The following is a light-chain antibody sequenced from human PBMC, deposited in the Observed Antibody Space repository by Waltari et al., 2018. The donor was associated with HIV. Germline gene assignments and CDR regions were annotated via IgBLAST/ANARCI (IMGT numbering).Light chain of an antibody. CDR3: AVWDDSLRGSV. V-gene: IGLV1-47*01. CDR2: RNN. Sequence: QSVLTQPPSVSGTPGQRVSISCSGSSSNIGHNYVYWSQPLPGTAPKLLIHRNNQRPSGVPDRFSGSKSGTSASLAISGLRSEDEADYYCAVWDDSLRGSVFGTGTEVTVL. J-gene: IGLJ1*01. CDR1: SSNIGHNY.